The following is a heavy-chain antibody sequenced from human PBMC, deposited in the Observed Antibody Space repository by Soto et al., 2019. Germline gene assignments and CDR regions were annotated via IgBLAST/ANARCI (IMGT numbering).Heavy chain of an antibody. V-gene: IGHV1-69*06. J-gene: IGHJ6*02. D-gene: IGHD1-20*01. CDR3: ARSRGYNGGYYGMDV. CDR1: GGTFSSYA. CDR2: IIPIFGTA. Sequence: SVKVSCKASGGTFSSYAISWVRQAPGQGLEWMGGIIPIFGTANYAQKFQGRVTITADKSTSTAYMELSSLRSEDTAVYYRARSRGYNGGYYGMDVWGQGTTVTVSS.